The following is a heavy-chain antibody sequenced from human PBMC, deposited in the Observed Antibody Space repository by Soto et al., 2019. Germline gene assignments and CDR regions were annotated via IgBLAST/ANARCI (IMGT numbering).Heavy chain of an antibody. Sequence: EVQLVESGGGLVQPGGSLRLSCAASGFTFSLYSMSWVRQAPGKGLEWVSYISRSSTGIHYADSVKGRFTISRDDATHSMHLQMNSLRDGDTSVYYCARAVTWGLDVWGQGTTVSISS. J-gene: IGHJ6*02. CDR2: ISRSSTGI. V-gene: IGHV3-48*02. CDR3: ARAVTWGLDV. D-gene: IGHD3-10*01. CDR1: GFTFSLYS.